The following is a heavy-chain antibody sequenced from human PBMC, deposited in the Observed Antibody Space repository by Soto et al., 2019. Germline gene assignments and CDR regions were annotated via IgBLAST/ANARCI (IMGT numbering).Heavy chain of an antibody. D-gene: IGHD5-12*01. CDR3: ARGSAYDREPFDY. V-gene: IGHV1-46*03. J-gene: IGHJ4*02. Sequence: QVQLVQSGAEVQKPGASVKVSCKASGYTFTSYYIHWVRQAPGQGLEWMGMINPSAGGAGYAQKFQGRVTMTRDTSTSTVYMELSSLRSEDTAVYFCARGSAYDREPFDYWGQGTLVTVSS. CDR1: GYTFTSYY. CDR2: INPSAGGA.